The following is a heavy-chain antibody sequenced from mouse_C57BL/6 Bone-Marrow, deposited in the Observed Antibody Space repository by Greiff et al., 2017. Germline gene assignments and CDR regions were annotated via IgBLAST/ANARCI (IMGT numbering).Heavy chain of an antibody. J-gene: IGHJ3*01. D-gene: IGHD2-10*01. Sequence: VKLQQPGAELVKPGASVKLSCKASGYTFTSYWMHWVKQRPGRGLEWIGRIDPNSGGTKYNEKFKSKATLTVDKPSSTAYMQLSSLTSEDSAVYYCARSSYGNYVRGFAYWGQGTLVTVSA. CDR3: ARSSYGNYVRGFAY. CDR1: GYTFTSYW. V-gene: IGHV1-72*01. CDR2: IDPNSGGT.